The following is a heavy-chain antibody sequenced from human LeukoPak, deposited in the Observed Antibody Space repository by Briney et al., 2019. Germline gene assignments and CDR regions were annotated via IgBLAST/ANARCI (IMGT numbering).Heavy chain of an antibody. D-gene: IGHD6-13*01. Sequence: SETLSLTCTLSGGSIGTYYWSWIRQPPGKGLEWIGYVYYTGTTNYHPSLKSRVSISVDTSKNQFSLKLTSVTAADTAVYYCARGRLPAAGHFDYWGQGTLDTVSS. CDR2: VYYTGTT. V-gene: IGHV4-59*01. CDR1: GGSIGTYY. CDR3: ARGRLPAAGHFDY. J-gene: IGHJ4*02.